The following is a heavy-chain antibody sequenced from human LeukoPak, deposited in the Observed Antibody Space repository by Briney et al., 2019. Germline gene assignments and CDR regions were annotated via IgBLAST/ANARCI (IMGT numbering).Heavy chain of an antibody. V-gene: IGHV3-48*03. D-gene: IGHD3-10*02. J-gene: IGHJ4*02. CDR3: ARDPMFGELSYFDY. Sequence: GGSLRLSCAASGFTFSSYEMNWVRQAPGKGLEWVSYISSSGSTIYYADSVKGRFTISRDNAKNSLYLQMNSLRAEDTAVYYCARDPMFGELSYFDYWGQGTLVTVSS. CDR1: GFTFSSYE. CDR2: ISSSGSTI.